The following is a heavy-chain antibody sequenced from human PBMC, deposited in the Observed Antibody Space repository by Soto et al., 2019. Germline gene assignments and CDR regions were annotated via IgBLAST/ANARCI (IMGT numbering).Heavy chain of an antibody. D-gene: IGHD4-4*01. V-gene: IGHV3-33*01. J-gene: IGHJ6*02. CDR2: IWYDGSSQ. CDR1: GFTFRNSG. Sequence: QVNLVQSGGGLVQAGRSLRLSCEASGFTFRNSGMEWIRQAPGKGLEWVARIWYDGSSQYYADSVKGRFTISRDNSKNTLYMEMNSVRVEDTAVYYCARDMDSNYDGMDVWGQGTTVIVSS. CDR3: ARDMDSNYDGMDV.